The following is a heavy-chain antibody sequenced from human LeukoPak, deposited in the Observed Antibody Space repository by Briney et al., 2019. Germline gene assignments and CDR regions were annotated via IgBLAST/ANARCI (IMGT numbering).Heavy chain of an antibody. CDR2: IYYGGST. V-gene: IGHV4-59*01. J-gene: IGHJ6*03. D-gene: IGHD6-6*01. Sequence: PSETLSLTCTVSGDSISSYYWSWIRQPPGKGLEWIGYIYYGGSTNYNPSLKSRVTISLDTSKNQFSLKLSSVTAADTAVYYCARGHYSISSHYHYYYMDVWGKGTTVTVSS. CDR1: GDSISSYY. CDR3: ARGHYSISSHYHYYYMDV.